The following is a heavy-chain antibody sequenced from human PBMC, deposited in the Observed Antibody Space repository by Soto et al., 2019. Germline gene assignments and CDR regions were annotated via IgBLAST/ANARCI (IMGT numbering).Heavy chain of an antibody. CDR1: GGTFSSYT. CDR2: IIPILGIA. D-gene: IGHD4-4*01. J-gene: IGHJ3*02. CDR3: ARGQTTNIPKSPDAFDI. V-gene: IGHV1-69*02. Sequence: GASVKVSCKASGGTFSSYTISWVRQAPGQRLEWMGRIIPILGIANYAQKFQGRATITADKSTSTAYMELSSLRSEDTAVYYCARGQTTNIPKSPDAFDIWGQGTMVTVSS.